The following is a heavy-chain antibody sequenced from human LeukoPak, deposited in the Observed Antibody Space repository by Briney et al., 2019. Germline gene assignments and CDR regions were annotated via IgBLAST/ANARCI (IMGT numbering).Heavy chain of an antibody. D-gene: IGHD3-10*01. Sequence: GASVKVSCKASGYTFTSYDINWVRQATGQGLEWMGWMNPNSGNTGYAQKFQGRVTMTRNTSISTAYMELSSLRSEDTAVYYCARGPPRELLANNWFDPWGQGTLVTVSS. CDR2: MNPNSGNT. CDR1: GYTFTSYD. V-gene: IGHV1-8*01. J-gene: IGHJ5*02. CDR3: ARGPPRELLANNWFDP.